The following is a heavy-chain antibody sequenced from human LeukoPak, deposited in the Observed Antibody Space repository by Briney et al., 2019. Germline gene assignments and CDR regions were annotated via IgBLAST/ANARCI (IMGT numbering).Heavy chain of an antibody. D-gene: IGHD3-10*01. Sequence: GGSLRLSCAASGFTFSSYSMNRVRQAPGKGLVWVSRINSDGSSTSYADSVKGRFTISRDNAKNTLYLQMNSLRAEDTAVYYCARDRDYYGSGSYYRVNWFDPWGQGTLVTVSS. CDR1: GFTFSSYS. CDR3: ARDRDYYGSGSYYRVNWFDP. CDR2: INSDGSST. V-gene: IGHV3-74*01. J-gene: IGHJ5*02.